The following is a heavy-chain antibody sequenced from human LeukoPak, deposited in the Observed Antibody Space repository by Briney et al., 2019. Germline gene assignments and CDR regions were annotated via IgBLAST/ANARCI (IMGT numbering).Heavy chain of an antibody. J-gene: IGHJ3*01. CDR3: AKEIDGFDV. CDR2: ISGSGGST. CDR1: GFTFSSYA. V-gene: IGHV3-23*01. Sequence: PGGSLRLSCAASGFTFSSYAMSWVRQAPGKGLEWVSAISGSGGSTYYADSVKGRFTISRDNAKNTMFLQMNNLRAEDTAVYYCAKEIDGFDVWGQGTTVTVSS.